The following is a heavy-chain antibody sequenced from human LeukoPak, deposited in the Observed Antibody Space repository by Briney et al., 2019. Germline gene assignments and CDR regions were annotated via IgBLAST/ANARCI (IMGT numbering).Heavy chain of an antibody. CDR3: ARHYYDSSGYLDAFDI. V-gene: IGHV4-39*01. CDR1: GGSISSSSYY. D-gene: IGHD3-22*01. J-gene: IGHJ3*02. CDR2: IYYSGST. Sequence: PSETLSLTCTVSGGSISSSSYYWGWIRQHPGKGLEWIGSIYYSGSTYYNPSLKSRVTISVDTSKNQFSLKLSSVTAADTAVYYCARHYYDSSGYLDAFDIWGQGTMVTVSS.